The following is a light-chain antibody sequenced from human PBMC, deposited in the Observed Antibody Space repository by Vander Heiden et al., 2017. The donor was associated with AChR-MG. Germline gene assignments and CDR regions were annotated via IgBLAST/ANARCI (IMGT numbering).Light chain of an antibody. Sequence: QSVLTQPPSASGTPGQRVTISCSGSSSNIGSNTANWYQQLPGTAPTLLIFSNNQRPSGVPDRFSGSKSGTSASLAINGLQSEDAADYYCSAWADNLGGPICVFGTGTKVTVL. CDR3: SAWADNLGGPICV. CDR1: SSNIGSNT. V-gene: IGLV1-44*01. J-gene: IGLJ1*01. CDR2: SNN.